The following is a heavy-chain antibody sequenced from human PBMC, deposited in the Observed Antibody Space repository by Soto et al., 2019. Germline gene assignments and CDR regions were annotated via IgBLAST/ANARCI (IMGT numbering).Heavy chain of an antibody. CDR2: LSGSGTST. Sequence: EVQQLESGGGLVQPGGSLRLSCAASGFTFVNYAMNWVRQAPGKGLEWVATLSGSGTSTYYADSVKGRFTISRDNSRNTLYLQMNSLRAEDTAVYYCAKGTSNGGWFNPFDYWGQGTLVTVSS. J-gene: IGHJ4*02. CDR3: AKGTSNGGWFNPFDY. V-gene: IGHV3-23*01. CDR1: GFTFVNYA. D-gene: IGHD6-19*01.